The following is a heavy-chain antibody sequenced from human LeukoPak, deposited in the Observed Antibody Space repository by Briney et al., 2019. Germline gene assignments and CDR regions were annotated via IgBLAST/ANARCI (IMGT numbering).Heavy chain of an antibody. CDR1: GYSISSGYY. CDR2: IYHSGST. CDR3: ARVFRGGYSYGSMGILWFDP. V-gene: IGHV4-38-2*02. Sequence: SETLSLTCTVSGYSISSGYYWGWIRQPPGKGLEWIGSIYHSGSTYYNPSLKSRVTISVDTSKNQFSLKLSSVTAADTAVYYCARVFRGGYSYGSMGILWFDPWGQGTLVTVSS. D-gene: IGHD5-18*01. J-gene: IGHJ5*02.